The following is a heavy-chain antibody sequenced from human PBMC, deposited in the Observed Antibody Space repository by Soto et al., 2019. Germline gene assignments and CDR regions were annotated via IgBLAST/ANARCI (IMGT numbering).Heavy chain of an antibody. D-gene: IGHD2-21*01. CDR3: ARGDGDGYFDY. Sequence: QVQLVQSGAEVKKPGSSVKVSCKASGGTFSSYTISWVRQAPGQGLEWMGRIIPILGIANHAQKFQGRVTLTADKSTSTAYTERSSLSSEDTAGYHCARGDGDGYFDYWCQGTLVTVSS. CDR1: GGTFSSYT. J-gene: IGHJ4*02. CDR2: IIPILGIA. V-gene: IGHV1-69*02.